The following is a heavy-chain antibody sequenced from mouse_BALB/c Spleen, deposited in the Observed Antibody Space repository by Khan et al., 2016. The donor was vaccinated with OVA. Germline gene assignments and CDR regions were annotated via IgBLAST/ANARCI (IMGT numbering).Heavy chain of an antibody. V-gene: IGHV1-20*02. CDR1: GYSFTGYF. J-gene: IGHJ2*01. Sequence: EVQLQQSGPELVKPGASVKISCKASGYSFTGYFMNWVMQSHGKSLEWIGRINPHIGETLYNQKFKGKATLTVDESSRKVNMELRSLASEDSAVYYGARKNGSDFDYWGQGTTLTVSS. D-gene: IGHD1-1*01. CDR2: INPHIGET. CDR3: ARKNGSDFDY.